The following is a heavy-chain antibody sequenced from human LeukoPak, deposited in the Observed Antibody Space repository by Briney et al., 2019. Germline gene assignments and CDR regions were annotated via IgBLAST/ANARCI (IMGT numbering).Heavy chain of an antibody. V-gene: IGHV1-46*01. CDR1: GYTFTSYY. CDR3: ARRTYNWNYGRGVWFDP. Sequence: ASVKVSRKASGYTFTSYYMHWVRQAPGQGLEWMGIINPSGGSTSYAQKFQGRVTMTRDMSTSTVYMELSSLRSEDTAVYYCARRTYNWNYGRGVWFDPWGQGTLVTVSS. J-gene: IGHJ5*02. D-gene: IGHD1-7*01. CDR2: INPSGGST.